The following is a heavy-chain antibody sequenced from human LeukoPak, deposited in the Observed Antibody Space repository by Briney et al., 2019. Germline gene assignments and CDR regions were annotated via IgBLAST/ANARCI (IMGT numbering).Heavy chain of an antibody. Sequence: KPSETLSLTCTVSGGSISSSSYYWGWIRQPPGKGLEWIGSIYYSGSTYYNPSLKSRVTISVDTSKNQFSLKLSSVTAADTVVYYCARLTYYYGSGSYYFPRTPLLPSWGQGTLVTVSS. CDR2: IYYSGST. V-gene: IGHV4-39*01. J-gene: IGHJ5*02. D-gene: IGHD3-10*01. CDR1: GGSISSSSYY. CDR3: ARLTYYYGSGSYYFPRTPLLPS.